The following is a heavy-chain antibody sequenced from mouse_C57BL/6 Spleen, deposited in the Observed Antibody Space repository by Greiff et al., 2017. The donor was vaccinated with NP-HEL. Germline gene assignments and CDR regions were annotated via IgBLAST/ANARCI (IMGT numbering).Heavy chain of an antibody. Sequence: QVQLQQPGAELVMPGASVKLSCKASGYTFTSYWMHWVKQRPGQGLEWIGEIDPSDSYTNYNQKFKGKSTLTVDKSSSTAYMQLSSLTSEDSAVYYCARGWALTGTYFDYWGQGTTLTVSS. D-gene: IGHD4-1*01. CDR2: IDPSDSYT. CDR1: GYTFTSYW. CDR3: ARGWALTGTYFDY. J-gene: IGHJ2*01. V-gene: IGHV1-69*01.